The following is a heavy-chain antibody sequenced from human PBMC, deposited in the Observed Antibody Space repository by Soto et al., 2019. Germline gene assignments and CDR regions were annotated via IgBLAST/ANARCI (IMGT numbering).Heavy chain of an antibody. Sequence: QITLKESGPTLVKPTQTLTLTCTVSGFSLSSDGVGVAWIRQPPGKALEWLALIYWDDDKRYSPSLKTRLTISKDTSKNQVVLTMTNMDPVDTATYYCAHAYGGTSWPNNAFDVCGQGTVVTVSS. V-gene: IGHV2-5*02. CDR3: AHAYGGTSWPNNAFDV. CDR2: IYWDDDK. CDR1: GFSLSSDGVG. J-gene: IGHJ3*01. D-gene: IGHD2-2*01.